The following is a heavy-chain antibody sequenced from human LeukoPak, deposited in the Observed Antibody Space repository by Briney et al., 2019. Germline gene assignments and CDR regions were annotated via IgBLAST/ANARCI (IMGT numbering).Heavy chain of an antibody. J-gene: IGHJ6*02. Sequence: SETLSLICTVSGGSISSYYWSWIRQPPGKGLEWSGYIYYSGSTNYNPSLKSRVTISVDTSKNQFSLKLSSVTAADTAVYYCARCPKYSSGGRIYYYGMDVWGQGTTVTVSS. CDR1: GGSISSYY. CDR2: IYYSGST. CDR3: ARCPKYSSGGRIYYYGMDV. D-gene: IGHD6-19*01. V-gene: IGHV4-59*01.